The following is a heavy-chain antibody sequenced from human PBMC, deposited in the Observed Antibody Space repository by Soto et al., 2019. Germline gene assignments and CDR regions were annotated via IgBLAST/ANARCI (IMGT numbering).Heavy chain of an antibody. D-gene: IGHD3-9*01. Sequence: EVQLVESGGGLVQPGGSLRLSCAAPGFTLSSYWMSWVRQAPGKGLEWVANIKQDGSEEYYVDSVKGRFTISRDNAKNSLYLQMNRLRAEDTAVYYCARGQRDWSNYFDYWGQGNLVAVSS. CDR2: IKQDGSEE. V-gene: IGHV3-7*04. J-gene: IGHJ4*02. CDR1: GFTLSSYW. CDR3: ARGQRDWSNYFDY.